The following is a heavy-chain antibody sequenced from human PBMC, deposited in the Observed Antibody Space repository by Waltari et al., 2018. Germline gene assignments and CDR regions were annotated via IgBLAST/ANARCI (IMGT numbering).Heavy chain of an antibody. CDR2: IYSGGST. Sequence: EVQLVESGGGLIQPGGSLRLSCAASGFTVSSNYMSWVRPAPGKGLEWVSVIYSGGSTYYADSVKGRFTISRDNSKNTLYLQMNSLRAEDTAVYYCARESLRVDYGDYVYYYGMDVWGQGTTVTVSS. V-gene: IGHV3-53*01. CDR1: GFTVSSNY. J-gene: IGHJ6*02. CDR3: ARESLRVDYGDYVYYYGMDV. D-gene: IGHD4-17*01.